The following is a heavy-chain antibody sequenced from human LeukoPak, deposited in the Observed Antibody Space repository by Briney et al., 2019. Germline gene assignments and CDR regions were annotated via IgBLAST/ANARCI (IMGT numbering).Heavy chain of an antibody. V-gene: IGHV3-21*01. CDR3: AREPSPDYYASSGNDY. D-gene: IGHD3-22*01. CDR2: ISSSSSYI. CDR1: GFTFSSYS. Sequence: GGSLRLSCAASGFTFSSYSMNWVRQAPGKGLEWVSSISSSSSYIYYADSVKGRFTISRDNAKNSLYLQMNSLRAEDTAVYYRAREPSPDYYASSGNDYWGQGTLVTVSS. J-gene: IGHJ4*02.